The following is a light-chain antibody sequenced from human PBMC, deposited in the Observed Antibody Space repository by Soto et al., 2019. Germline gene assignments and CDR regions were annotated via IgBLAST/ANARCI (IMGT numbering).Light chain of an antibody. CDR2: DAS. CDR3: QKYNSAPLT. J-gene: IGKJ4*01. CDR1: RGIGNY. Sequence: DIQMTPSPSSLSASVVVTVTIACRASRGIGNYLAWYQQKSGKLPKLLIYDASSLESGVPSRFSGSGSGTDFTLTISSLQPEDVAAYYCQKYNSAPLTFGGGTKVDIK. V-gene: IGKV1-27*01.